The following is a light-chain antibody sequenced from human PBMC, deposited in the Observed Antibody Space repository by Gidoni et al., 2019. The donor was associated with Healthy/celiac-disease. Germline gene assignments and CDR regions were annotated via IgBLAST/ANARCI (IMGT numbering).Light chain of an antibody. CDR3: QQYGSSPRVYT. CDR2: GAY. Sequence: ESVLTQSPGTLSLSPGERATLSCRASQSVSSSYLAWYQQKPGQAPRLLIYGAYSRATGIPDRFSGSGSGTDFTLTIRRLEPEDFAVYYCQQYGSSPRVYTFGQGTKLEIK. J-gene: IGKJ2*01. V-gene: IGKV3-20*01. CDR1: QSVSSSY.